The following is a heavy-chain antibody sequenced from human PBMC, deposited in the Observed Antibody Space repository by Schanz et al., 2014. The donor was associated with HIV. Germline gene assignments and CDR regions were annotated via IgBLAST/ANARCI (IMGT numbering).Heavy chain of an antibody. CDR3: VTEQYSTISA. CDR1: GFTFTDNY. CDR2: VRHDGGAT. V-gene: IGHV3-23*04. J-gene: IGHJ5*02. D-gene: IGHD2-15*01. Sequence: VQLGGAGGGLVKPGGSLRLSCAASGFTFTDNYMSWPRQAPGKGLEWVSAVRHDGGATYYADSVKGRFTISRDNSRNIRYLQMSNLRAEDTALYYCVTEQYSTISAWGQGALVIVSS.